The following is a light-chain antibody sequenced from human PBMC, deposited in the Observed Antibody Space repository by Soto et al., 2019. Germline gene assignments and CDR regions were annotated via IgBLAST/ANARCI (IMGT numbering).Light chain of an antibody. J-gene: IGKJ4*01. CDR1: QGISSW. CDR2: AAS. V-gene: IGKV1-12*01. Sequence: DIQMTQSPSFVSASVGDRVTITCRASQGISSWLAWYQHKPGRAPKLLIHAASSLESGVPSRFSGSGSGTDFTLTLSSLQPEDFATCYCQQTTSCSLTFGGGTKVDIK. CDR3: QQTTSCSLT.